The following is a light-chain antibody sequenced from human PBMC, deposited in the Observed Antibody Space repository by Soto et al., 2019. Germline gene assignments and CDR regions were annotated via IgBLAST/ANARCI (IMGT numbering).Light chain of an antibody. CDR3: SSYAGSNNPYV. CDR1: SSDVGGYNY. V-gene: IGLV2-14*01. J-gene: IGLJ1*01. Sequence: QSALTQPASVSGSPGQSITISCTGTSSDVGGYNYVSWYQQHPGKAPKLVIYGVSYRPSGVSARFSGSKFQNTASLTISGLQAEDEADYYCSSYAGSNNPYVFGTGTKLTVL. CDR2: GVS.